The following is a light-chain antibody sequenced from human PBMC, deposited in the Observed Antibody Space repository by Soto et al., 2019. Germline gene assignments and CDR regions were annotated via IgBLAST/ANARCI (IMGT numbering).Light chain of an antibody. CDR3: SSYTSSSTPYV. CDR1: SSDVGGYNY. V-gene: IGLV2-14*01. J-gene: IGLJ1*01. Sequence: SVLTQPASVSGSPGQSITISCTGTSSDVGGYNYVSWYQQHPGKAPKLMIYEVSNRPSGVSNRFSGSKSGNTASLTISGLQAEDEADYYRSSYTSSSTPYVFGTGTKVTVL. CDR2: EVS.